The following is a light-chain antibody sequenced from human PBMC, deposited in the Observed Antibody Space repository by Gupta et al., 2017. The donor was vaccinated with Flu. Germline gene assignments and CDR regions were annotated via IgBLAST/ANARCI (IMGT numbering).Light chain of an antibody. V-gene: IGKV1-33*01. J-gene: IGKJ2*04. Sequence: DIQMTQSPSSLSASVGDRVTITCQASQDIGNYLNWYQQKPGKAPRLLIYDASYLETGVPSRFSGSRSGTDFTCTISSLQPDDIATYDCQQRGSFGQGTKLDIK. CDR3: QQRGS. CDR2: DAS. CDR1: QDIGNY.